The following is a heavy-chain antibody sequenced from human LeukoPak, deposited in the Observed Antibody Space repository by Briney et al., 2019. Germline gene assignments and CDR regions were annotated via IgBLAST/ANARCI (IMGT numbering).Heavy chain of an antibody. CDR3: ARVDGGEWYYFDY. CDR1: GYTFTGYY. Sequence: ASVTVSCKASGYTFTGYYMHWVRQAPGQGLEWMGWSNPNNDGTNYAQKFQGRVTMTLDTSISTAYMELSRLRSDDTAIYYCARVDGGEWYYFDYWGQGTLVTVSS. J-gene: IGHJ4*02. D-gene: IGHD2-8*02. CDR2: SNPNNDGT. V-gene: IGHV1-2*02.